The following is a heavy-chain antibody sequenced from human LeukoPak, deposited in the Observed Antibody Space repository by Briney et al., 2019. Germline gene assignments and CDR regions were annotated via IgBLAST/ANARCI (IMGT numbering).Heavy chain of an antibody. J-gene: IGHJ4*02. Sequence: ESGPTLVNPTQTLTLTCTFSGFSLTTSGVGVGWIRQPPGKALEWLALIYWDDDMLYSPSLKSRLTITKDTSKNQVVLTMTNVDPVDTATYFCARRRPLLLGYSSSSNIGFDYWGQGTLVTVSS. CDR1: GFSLTTSGVG. CDR3: ARRRPLLLGYSSSSNIGFDY. V-gene: IGHV2-5*02. CDR2: IYWDDDM. D-gene: IGHD6-6*01.